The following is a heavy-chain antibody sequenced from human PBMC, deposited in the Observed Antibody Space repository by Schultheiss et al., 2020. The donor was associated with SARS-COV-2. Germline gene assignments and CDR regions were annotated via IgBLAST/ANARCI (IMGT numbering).Heavy chain of an antibody. V-gene: IGHV3-23*01. Sequence: GGSLRLSCAASGFTFSNAWMSWVRQAPGKGLEWVSGISWNSGSIGYADSVKGRFSISRDNSKNTLYLQMNSLRAEDTAVYYCAKDRLGSCYYYMDVWGKGTTVTVSS. CDR1: GFTFSNAW. J-gene: IGHJ6*03. CDR3: AKDRLGSCYYYMDV. D-gene: IGHD2-15*01. CDR2: ISWNSGSI.